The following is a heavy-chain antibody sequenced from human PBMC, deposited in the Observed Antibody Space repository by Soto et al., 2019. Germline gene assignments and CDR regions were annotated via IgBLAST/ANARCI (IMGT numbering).Heavy chain of an antibody. CDR1: GGSISRYY. Sequence: QVQLQESGPGLVKPSETLSLTCTVSGGSISRYYWSWIRQPPGKGLEWIGDMYNTGSTVYNPPFKSRVTRAVDTSKSQFSLKLNSVTAADTAVYYCARDLWGYCGTDCYPLDVWGQGTTVTVSS. CDR3: ARDLWGYCGTDCYPLDV. J-gene: IGHJ6*02. V-gene: IGHV4-59*01. CDR2: MYNTGST. D-gene: IGHD2-21*02.